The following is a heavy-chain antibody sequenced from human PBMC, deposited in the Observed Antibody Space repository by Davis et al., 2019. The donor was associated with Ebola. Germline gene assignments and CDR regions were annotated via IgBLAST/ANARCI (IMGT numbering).Heavy chain of an antibody. CDR1: GFTFSDYS. CDR3: AKGKGYCSDISCYSYDAFGS. CDR2: ISYSGSNT. Sequence: PGGSLRLSCAASGFTFSDYSMTWVRQVPGKGLEWVSSISYSGSNTYYADSVKGRFSIDRDNSKNSVYLQMHSLRAEDTAVYYCAKGKGYCSDISCYSYDAFGSWGQGTMVTVST. V-gene: IGHV3-23*01. J-gene: IGHJ3*02. D-gene: IGHD2-2*01.